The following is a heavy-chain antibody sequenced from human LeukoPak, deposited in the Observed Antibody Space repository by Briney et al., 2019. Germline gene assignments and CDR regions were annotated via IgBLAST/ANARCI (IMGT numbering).Heavy chain of an antibody. V-gene: IGHV3-30*04. CDR2: ISYDGNNK. Sequence: GGSLRLSCAASGFTFSSYAMHWVRQAPGKGLEWVAVISYDGNNKYYADSVKGRFTISRDNAKNSLYLQMNSLRAEDTAVYYCARDSSSWYGTPYFAYWGQGTLVTVSS. J-gene: IGHJ4*02. CDR3: ARDSSSWYGTPYFAY. D-gene: IGHD6-13*01. CDR1: GFTFSSYA.